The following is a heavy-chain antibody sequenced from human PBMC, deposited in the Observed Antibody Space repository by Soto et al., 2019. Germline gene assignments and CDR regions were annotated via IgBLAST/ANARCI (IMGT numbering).Heavy chain of an antibody. Sequence: QTGGSLRLSCAASGFTFSSYAMSWVRQAPGKGLEWVSSIRGSGGSTYYADSVKGRFTISRDNSKNSLYLLMNSLRADDTAVYYCAKGPGDFVWGSYRLSDYFDYWGQGTVVTVSS. CDR3: AKGPGDFVWGSYRLSDYFDY. J-gene: IGHJ4*02. CDR1: GFTFSSYA. V-gene: IGHV3-23*01. D-gene: IGHD3-16*02. CDR2: IRGSGGST.